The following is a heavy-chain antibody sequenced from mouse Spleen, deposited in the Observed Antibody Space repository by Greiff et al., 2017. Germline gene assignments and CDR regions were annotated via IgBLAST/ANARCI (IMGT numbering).Heavy chain of an antibody. Sequence: QVQLQQSGPELVKPGASVKISCKASGYAFSSSWMNWVKQRPGQGLEWIGYINPSSGYTKYNQKFKDKATLTADKSSSTAYMQLNSLTSEDSAVYYCASPNWDYWGQGTTLTVSS. CDR2: INPSSGYT. J-gene: IGHJ2*01. CDR1: GYAFSSSW. D-gene: IGHD4-1*01. V-gene: IGHV1-7*01. CDR3: ASPNWDY.